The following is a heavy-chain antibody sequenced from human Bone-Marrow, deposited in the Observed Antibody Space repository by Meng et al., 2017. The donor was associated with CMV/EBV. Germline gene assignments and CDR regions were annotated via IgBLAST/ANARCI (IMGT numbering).Heavy chain of an antibody. J-gene: IGHJ5*02. CDR3: ARESPDMGRPRWFDT. CDR1: GGSISSSSYY. CDR2: MYYSGST. D-gene: IGHD1-14*01. V-gene: IGHV4-39*07. Sequence: SETLSLTCTVSGGSISSSSYYWGWIRQPPGKGLEWIGSMYYSGSTYYNPSLKSRVTISVDTSKNQFSLKLSSVTAADTAVYYCARESPDMGRPRWFDTWGQGTLVTVSS.